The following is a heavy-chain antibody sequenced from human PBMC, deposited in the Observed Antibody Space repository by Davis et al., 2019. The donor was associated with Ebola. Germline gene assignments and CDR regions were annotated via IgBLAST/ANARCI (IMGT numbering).Heavy chain of an antibody. CDR3: ARTTRGSGWFLDF. J-gene: IGHJ4*02. Sequence: SETLSLTCAVYGASFSGYYWTWIRQPPGKGLEWIGEIIDSGNANYNPSLKSRVTVSVDTSKNQFSLMMRSLTAADTAVYYCARTTRGSGWFLDFWGRGTLVAVSS. CDR2: IIDSGNA. CDR1: GASFSGYY. D-gene: IGHD6-19*01. V-gene: IGHV4-34*12.